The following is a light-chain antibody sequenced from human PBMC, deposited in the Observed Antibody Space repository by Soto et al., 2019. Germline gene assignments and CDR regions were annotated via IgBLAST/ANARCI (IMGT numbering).Light chain of an antibody. CDR3: ESWDSNTRV. CDR2: LEGSGSY. CDR1: SGHSSNI. V-gene: IGLV4-60*02. J-gene: IGLJ2*01. Sequence: VLTQSSSASASLGSSVKLTCTLSSGHSSNIIAWHQQQPGKAPRYLMKLEGSGSYNKGSGVPDRFSGSSSGTDRYLTISNLQFEDEADYYCESWDSNTRVFGGGTKLTVL.